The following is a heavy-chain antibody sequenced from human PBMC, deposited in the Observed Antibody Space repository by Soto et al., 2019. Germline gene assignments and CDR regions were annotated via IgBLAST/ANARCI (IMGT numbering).Heavy chain of an antibody. CDR2: ISSSSSTI. V-gene: IGHV3-48*01. Sequence: GGSLRLSCAASGFTFSSYSMNWVRQAPGKGLEWVSYISSSSSTIYYADSVKGRFTISRNNAKNSLYLQMNSLRAEDTAVYYCAKFIGGGARFDIWGQGTMVTVSS. D-gene: IGHD3-16*01. CDR1: GFTFSSYS. J-gene: IGHJ3*02. CDR3: AKFIGGGARFDI.